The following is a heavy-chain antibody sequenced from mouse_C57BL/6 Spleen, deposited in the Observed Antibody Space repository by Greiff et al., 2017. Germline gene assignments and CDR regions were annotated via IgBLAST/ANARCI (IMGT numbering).Heavy chain of an antibody. CDR2: IHPNSGST. J-gene: IGHJ2*01. CDR3: ARHGYDGRGYFDY. V-gene: IGHV1-64*01. Sequence: QVQLKQPGAELVKPGASVKLSCKASGYTFTSYWMHWVKQRPGQGLEWIGIIHPNSGSTNYNEKFKSKATLTVDKSSSTAYMQLSSLTSEDSAVYYCARHGYDGRGYFDYWGQGTTLTVSS. D-gene: IGHD2-2*01. CDR1: GYTFTSYW.